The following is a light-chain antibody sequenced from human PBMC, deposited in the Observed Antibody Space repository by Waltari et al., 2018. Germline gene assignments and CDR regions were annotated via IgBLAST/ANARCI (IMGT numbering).Light chain of an antibody. CDR3: QQYDDTPFT. CDR1: QDIKHY. J-gene: IGKJ3*01. Sequence: DIQMTQSPSSLSASVGDRVTITCRASQDIKHYLSWYQQKPGKAPKPLIYYVSNLETGVPSRFSGSRSGTEYRLTINSLQPEDVATYSCQQYDDTPFTFGPGTKVEIK. V-gene: IGKV1-33*01. CDR2: YVS.